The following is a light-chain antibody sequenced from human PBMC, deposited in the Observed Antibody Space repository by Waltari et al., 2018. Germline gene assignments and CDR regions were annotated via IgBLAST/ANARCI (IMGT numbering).Light chain of an antibody. CDR3: QVWDSSNDPFYV. J-gene: IGLJ1*01. CDR2: DDS. Sequence: LTQPPSVSVAPGQTAKITCGGDRIGGKSVHWYQHKPGQAPELIVSDDSDRASGIPERFSGSNSGNTATLTISTVEVDDEADYYCQVWDSSNDPFYVFGTGTKVTVL. V-gene: IGLV3-21*02. CDR1: RIGGKS.